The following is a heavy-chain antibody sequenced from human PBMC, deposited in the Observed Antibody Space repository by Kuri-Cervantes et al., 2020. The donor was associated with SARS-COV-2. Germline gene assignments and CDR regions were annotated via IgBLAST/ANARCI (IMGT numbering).Heavy chain of an antibody. J-gene: IGHJ3*02. CDR1: GGTFSSYT. Sequence: SVKVSCKASGGTFSSYTISWVRQAPGQGLEWMGRIIPILGIASYAQKFQGRVTITADKSTSTAYMELSSLRSEDTAVYYCARELLAAAGSHAFDIWGQGTMGTVSS. CDR3: ARELLAAAGSHAFDI. D-gene: IGHD6-13*01. V-gene: IGHV1-69*04. CDR2: IIPILGIA.